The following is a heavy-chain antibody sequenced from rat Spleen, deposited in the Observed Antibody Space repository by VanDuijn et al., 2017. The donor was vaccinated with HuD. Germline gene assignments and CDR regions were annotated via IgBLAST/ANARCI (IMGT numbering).Heavy chain of an antibody. CDR2: IIYDGSGT. Sequence: EVQLVESGGGLVQPGRSLKLSCAASGFTFSDYSMAWVRQAPKKGPEWVATIIYDGSGTYYRDSVRGRFTISRDNAENTVYLQMNSLRSEDTATYYCATKDYWGQGVMVTVSS. J-gene: IGHJ2*01. D-gene: IGHD3-1*01. CDR1: GFTFSDYS. CDR3: ATKDY. V-gene: IGHV5-17*01.